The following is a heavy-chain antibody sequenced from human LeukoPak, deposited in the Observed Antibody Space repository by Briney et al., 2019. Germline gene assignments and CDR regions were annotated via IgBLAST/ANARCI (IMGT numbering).Heavy chain of an antibody. CDR1: GFTFSSYG. V-gene: IGHV3-30*18. J-gene: IGHJ5*02. Sequence: QPGGSLRLSCAASGFTFSSYGMHWVRQAPGKGLEWVAVISYDGSNKYYADSVKGRFTISRDNSKNTLYLQMSSLRAEDTAVYYCAKDAYSGSFRWFDPWGQGTLVTVSS. D-gene: IGHD1-26*01. CDR3: AKDAYSGSFRWFDP. CDR2: ISYDGSNK.